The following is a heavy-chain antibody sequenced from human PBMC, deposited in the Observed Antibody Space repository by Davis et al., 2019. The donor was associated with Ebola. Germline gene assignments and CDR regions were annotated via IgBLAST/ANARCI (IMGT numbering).Heavy chain of an antibody. CDR1: GFTFSSYS. D-gene: IGHD3-10*01. CDR3: ARRGIIWFGELSLDYYYYYGMDV. CDR2: ISSSSSTI. V-gene: IGHV3-48*01. J-gene: IGHJ6*02. Sequence: GGSLRLSCAASGFTFSSYSMNWVRQAPGKGLEWVSYISSSSSTIYYADSVKGRFTISRDNSKNTLYLQMNSLRAEDTAVYYCARRGIIWFGELSLDYYYYYGMDVWGQGTTVTVSS.